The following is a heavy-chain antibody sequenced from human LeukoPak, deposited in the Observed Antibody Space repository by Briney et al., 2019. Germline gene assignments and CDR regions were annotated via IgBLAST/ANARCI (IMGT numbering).Heavy chain of an antibody. Sequence: SGGSLRLSCAASGFTFSSYSMNWVRQAPGKGLEWVSSISSSSSYIYYADSVKGRFTISRDNAKNSLYLQMNSLRAEDTAVYYCARDGLYSSSYHYYYYYMDVWGKGTTVTVSS. J-gene: IGHJ6*03. CDR1: GFTFSSYS. CDR3: ARDGLYSSSYHYYYYYMDV. V-gene: IGHV3-21*01. CDR2: ISSSSSYI. D-gene: IGHD6-6*01.